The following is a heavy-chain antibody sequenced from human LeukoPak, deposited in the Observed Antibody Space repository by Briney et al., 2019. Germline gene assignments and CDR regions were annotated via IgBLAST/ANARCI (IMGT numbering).Heavy chain of an antibody. Sequence: PSETLSLTCIVSGGSINSYYWSWIRQPVGKGLEWIGRIYSSGSTNYNPSLKSRVSISVDTSKNQFFLNLSSVTAADTAVYYCARVAGYSYGPINHWGQGTLVTVSS. V-gene: IGHV4-4*07. CDR2: IYSSGST. CDR1: GGSINSYY. J-gene: IGHJ5*02. CDR3: ARVAGYSYGPINH. D-gene: IGHD5-18*01.